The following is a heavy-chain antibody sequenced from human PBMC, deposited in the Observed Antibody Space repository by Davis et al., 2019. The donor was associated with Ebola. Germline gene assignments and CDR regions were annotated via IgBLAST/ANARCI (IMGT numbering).Heavy chain of an antibody. V-gene: IGHV4-4*02. CDR1: GGSISSSNW. Sequence: SETLSLTCAVSGGSISSSNWWSWVRQPPGKGLEWIGEIYHSGSTNYNPSLKSRVTISVDKSKNQFSLKLSSVTAADTAVYYCARWTTVTIYYYGMDVWGQGTTVTVSS. D-gene: IGHD4-17*01. J-gene: IGHJ6*02. CDR3: ARWTTVTIYYYGMDV. CDR2: IYHSGST.